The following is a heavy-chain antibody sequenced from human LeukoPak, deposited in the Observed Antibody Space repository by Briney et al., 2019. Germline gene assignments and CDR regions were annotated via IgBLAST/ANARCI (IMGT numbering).Heavy chain of an antibody. CDR1: GGTFSSYA. CDR3: ARHLSSGWLFDY. J-gene: IGHJ4*02. CDR2: IIPIFGTA. D-gene: IGHD6-19*01. Sequence: SVTVSCKASGGTFSSYAISWVRQAPGQGLEWMGGIIPIFGTANYAQKFQGRVTITADKSTSTAYMELSSLRSEDTAVYYGARHLSSGWLFDYWGQGTLVTVSS. V-gene: IGHV1-69*06.